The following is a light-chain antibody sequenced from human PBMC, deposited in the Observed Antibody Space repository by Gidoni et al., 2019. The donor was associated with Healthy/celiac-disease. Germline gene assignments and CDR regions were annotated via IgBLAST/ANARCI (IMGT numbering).Light chain of an antibody. J-gene: IGKJ1*01. CDR1: QSIGSW. V-gene: IGKV1-5*03. CDR2: KAS. CDR3: QKYNSFWT. Sequence: DIQMTQSPYTLSASVGDRVTITCRASQSIGSWLAWYQQKPGKAPKLLIYKASSLESGVPSRFSGSGSGTEFTLTISSLQPDDFATYYCQKYNSFWTFGQGTKVEIK.